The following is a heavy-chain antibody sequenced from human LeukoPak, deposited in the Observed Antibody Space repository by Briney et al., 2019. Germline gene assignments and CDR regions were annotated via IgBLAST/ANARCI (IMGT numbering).Heavy chain of an antibody. D-gene: IGHD3-22*01. CDR1: GGSFSGYY. Sequence: SETLSLTCAVYGGSFSGYYWSWIRQPPGKGLEWIGEINHSGSTNYNPSLKSRVTISVDTSKNQFSLKLSSVTAADTAVYYCARRGTITMIVVAYDYRGQGTLVTVSS. CDR3: ARRGTITMIVVAYDY. J-gene: IGHJ4*02. V-gene: IGHV4-34*01. CDR2: INHSGST.